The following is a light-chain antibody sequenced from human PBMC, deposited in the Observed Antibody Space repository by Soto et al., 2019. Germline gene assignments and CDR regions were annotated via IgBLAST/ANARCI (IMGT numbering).Light chain of an antibody. Sequence: DIQMTQSHSTLSASVGVRVTITCRASQSINAWLAWYQQKPGKAPKLHLYDASTLESGVPSRCSGSGSGTEFTLTISGLQPDDFATYYCQLSGAFGQGTKVDMK. J-gene: IGKJ1*01. CDR3: QLSGA. CDR1: QSINAW. CDR2: DAS. V-gene: IGKV1-5*01.